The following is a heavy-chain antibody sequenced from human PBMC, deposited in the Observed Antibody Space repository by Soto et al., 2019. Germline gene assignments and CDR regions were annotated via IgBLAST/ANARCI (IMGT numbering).Heavy chain of an antibody. J-gene: IGHJ6*02. CDR3: ARDRVQMVDGLDV. CDR2: IWYDGINK. CDR1: GFTFSNNG. D-gene: IGHD2-15*01. Sequence: QVQLVESGGGVVQPGRSLRFSRAASGFTFSNNGMHWVRQAPGKGLEWVAVIWYDGINKYYADSVKGRFIISRDNSKNTVYLQMNSLRAEDTAVYYCARDRVQMVDGLDVWGQGTTVTVSS. V-gene: IGHV3-33*01.